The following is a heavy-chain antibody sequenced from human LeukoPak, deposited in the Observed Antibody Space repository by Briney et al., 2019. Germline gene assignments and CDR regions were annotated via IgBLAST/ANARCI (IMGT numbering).Heavy chain of an antibody. J-gene: IGHJ4*02. CDR2: IIPIFGTA. CDR1: VGTFSSYA. Sequence: SVKVSCKASVGTFSSYAISWVRQAPGQGLEWMGGIIPIFGTANYAQKFQGRVTITADESTSTAYMELSSLRSEDTAVYYCGRGGQDYGDYQNFDYWGQGTLVTVSS. V-gene: IGHV1-69*01. D-gene: IGHD4-17*01. CDR3: GRGGQDYGDYQNFDY.